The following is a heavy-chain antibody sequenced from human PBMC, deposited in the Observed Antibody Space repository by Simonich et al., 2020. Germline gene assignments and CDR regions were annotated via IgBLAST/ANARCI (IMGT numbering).Heavy chain of an antibody. V-gene: IGHV4-59*08. CDR3: ARSLGYYYYYYGMDV. CDR2: IYYSRST. J-gene: IGHJ6*02. CDR1: GGSISSYY. D-gene: IGHD1-26*01. Sequence: QVQLQESGPGLVKPSETLSLTCTVSGGSISSYYWSWIRQPPGKGLEWIGYIYYSRSTNYNPSLKIRVTISVDTSKNQFSLKLSSVTAADTAVYYCARSLGYYYYYYGMDVWGQGTTVTVSS.